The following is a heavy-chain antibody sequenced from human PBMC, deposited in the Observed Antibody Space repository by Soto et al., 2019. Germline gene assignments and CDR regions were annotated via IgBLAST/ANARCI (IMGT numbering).Heavy chain of an antibody. CDR3: ARGVSNSGAYYTGPSAYDL. D-gene: IGHD3-10*01. Sequence: QVQLVQSGAVVKKPGSSVEVSCKASGGTFNGYGISWVRQAPGQGLEWMGGTVPVFGTSKYAPRFQGRVTITADKSTSTAYMERSSVRSEDTAIYFCARGVSNSGAYYTGPSAYDLWGQGTLVIVS. V-gene: IGHV1-69*06. CDR1: GGTFNGYG. CDR2: TVPVFGTS. J-gene: IGHJ3*01.